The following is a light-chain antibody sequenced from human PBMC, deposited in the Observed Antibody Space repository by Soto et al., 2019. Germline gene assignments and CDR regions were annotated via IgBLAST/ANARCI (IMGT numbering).Light chain of an antibody. CDR1: QPVSSH. J-gene: IGKJ2*01. CDR2: EAS. CDR3: QQRDNWPPLYT. Sequence: ETMLTQSPASLSLSPGESATLSYWASQPVSSHLAWYQQKPGQAPRLLIYEASNRATGIPARFSGSGSGTDFTLTISSLEPEDSAVYYCQQRDNWPPLYTFGQGTKVEIK. V-gene: IGKV3-11*01.